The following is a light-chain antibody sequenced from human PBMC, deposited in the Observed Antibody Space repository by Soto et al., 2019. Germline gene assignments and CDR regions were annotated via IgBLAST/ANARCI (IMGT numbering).Light chain of an antibody. CDR2: GAS. Sequence: ETVMGHYPVTLSVSPGERATLSCRASQSVSSNLAWYQQKPGQAPRLLIYGASTRATGIPARFSGSGSGTEFTLTISSLQSEDFAVYYCQQYNNWPQTFGQGTKVDIK. V-gene: IGKV3-15*01. J-gene: IGKJ1*01. CDR1: QSVSSN. CDR3: QQYNNWPQT.